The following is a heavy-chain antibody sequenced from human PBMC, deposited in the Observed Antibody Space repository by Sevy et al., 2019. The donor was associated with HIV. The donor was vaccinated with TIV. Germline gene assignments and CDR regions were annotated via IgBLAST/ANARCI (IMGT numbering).Heavy chain of an antibody. CDR1: GGSISSSSYY. J-gene: IGHJ4*02. Sequence: SETLSLTCTVSGGSISSSSYYWVWIRQPPGKGLEWIGSIYYSGSTYYNPSLKSRVTISVYTSKNQFSLKLVSVTAADTAVYYCARLKTYYSDHCIDYWGQGTMVTVSS. CDR2: IYYSGST. CDR3: ARLKTYYSDHCIDY. D-gene: IGHD3-22*01. V-gene: IGHV4-39*01.